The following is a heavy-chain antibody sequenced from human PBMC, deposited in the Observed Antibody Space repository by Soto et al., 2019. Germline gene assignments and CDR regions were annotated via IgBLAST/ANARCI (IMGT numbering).Heavy chain of an antibody. D-gene: IGHD3-10*01. CDR2: SRNSAANYAT. J-gene: IGHJ5*02. Sequence: EVQLVESGGGLVQPGGSLKLSCAASGFSFSGSGIHWVRQAPGKGLEWVGRSRNSAANYATAYAASWKVRFTISRDDSKKTAYLHMNSLRAEETARYCCTSLFLFYGIVPWCQGTLVTVSS. CDR1: GFSFSGSG. CDR3: TSLFLFYGIVP. V-gene: IGHV3-73*01.